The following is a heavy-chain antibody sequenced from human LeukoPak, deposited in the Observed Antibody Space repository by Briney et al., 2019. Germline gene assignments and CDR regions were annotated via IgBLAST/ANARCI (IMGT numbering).Heavy chain of an antibody. D-gene: IGHD2-15*01. CDR2: ISAYNGNT. Sequence: ASVKVSCKASGYTFTSYGISWVRQAPGQGLEWIGWISAYNGNTNYAQKLQGRVTMTTDTSTSTAYMELRSLRSDDTAVYYCARAGGYCSGGSCWSNWFDPWGQGTLVTVSS. V-gene: IGHV1-18*01. CDR1: GYTFTSYG. J-gene: IGHJ5*02. CDR3: ARAGGYCSGGSCWSNWFDP.